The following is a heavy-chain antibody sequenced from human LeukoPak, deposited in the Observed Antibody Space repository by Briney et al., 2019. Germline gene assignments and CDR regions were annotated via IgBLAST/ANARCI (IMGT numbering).Heavy chain of an antibody. CDR1: GFTFSSYS. CDR2: IQSDGSVK. CDR3: ARGKDYGLDH. Sequence: GGSLRLSCAASGFTFSSYSMNWVRQAPGKGLEWVAFIQSDGSVKNYVDSVKGRFTISRDNSKNTLYFQMNSLRPEDTAVYFCARGKDYGLDHWGQGTLVTVSS. J-gene: IGHJ4*02. V-gene: IGHV3-30*02. D-gene: IGHD4/OR15-4a*01.